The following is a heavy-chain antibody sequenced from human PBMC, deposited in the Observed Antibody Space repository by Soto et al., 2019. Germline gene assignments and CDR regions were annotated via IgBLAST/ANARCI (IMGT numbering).Heavy chain of an antibody. D-gene: IGHD1-26*01. Sequence: QVQLVQSGAEVKQPGASVKVSCKASGYTFTSYVISWVRQAPGQGLEWMGWISANNGNTNYAQRLQGRVTMTTDTSTSKADMELRSLRSDDTAVYYCARVLPFHSGSYSRGFDYWGQGTLVTVSS. J-gene: IGHJ4*02. CDR2: ISANNGNT. V-gene: IGHV1-18*01. CDR3: ARVLPFHSGSYSRGFDY. CDR1: GYTFTSYV.